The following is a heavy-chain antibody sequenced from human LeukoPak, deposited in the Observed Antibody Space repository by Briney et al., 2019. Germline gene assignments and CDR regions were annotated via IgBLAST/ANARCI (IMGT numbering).Heavy chain of an antibody. CDR2: INPSGGST. Sequence: ASVKVSCKASGYTFTGYYMHWVRQAPGQGLEWMGIINPSGGSTSYAQKFQGRVTMTRDTSTSTVYMELSSLRSEDTAVYYCARDLRDIVVVPAPPIGMDVWGQGTTVTVSS. CDR3: ARDLRDIVVVPAPPIGMDV. V-gene: IGHV1-46*01. CDR1: GYTFTGYY. D-gene: IGHD2-2*01. J-gene: IGHJ6*02.